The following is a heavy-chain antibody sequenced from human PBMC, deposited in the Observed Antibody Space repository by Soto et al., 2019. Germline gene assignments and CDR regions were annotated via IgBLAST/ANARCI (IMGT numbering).Heavy chain of an antibody. CDR3: AKDFPRYSSSSFDY. CDR2: ISYDGSNK. J-gene: IGHJ4*02. D-gene: IGHD6-6*01. V-gene: IGHV3-30*18. CDR1: GFTFSSYG. Sequence: GGSLRLSCAASGFTFSSYGMHWVRQAPGKGLEWVAVISYDGSNKYYADSVKGRFTISRDNSKNTLYLQMNSLRAEDTAVYYCAKDFPRYSSSSFDYWGQGTLVTVSS.